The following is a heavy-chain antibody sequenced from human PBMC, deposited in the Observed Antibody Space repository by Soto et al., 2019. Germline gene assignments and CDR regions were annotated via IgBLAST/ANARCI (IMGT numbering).Heavy chain of an antibody. D-gene: IGHD6-6*01. J-gene: IGHJ4*02. CDR2: IYNSGST. CDR1: GGSISGYY. CDR3: ATMSIAALLDF. Sequence: SETLSLTCTVSGGSISGYYWSWIRQPPGKGLEWIGYIYNSGSTNYNPSLKSRVTISIDTSKNQFSLKLSSVTAADTAVYYCATMSIAALLDFWGQGTLVTVSS. V-gene: IGHV4-59*01.